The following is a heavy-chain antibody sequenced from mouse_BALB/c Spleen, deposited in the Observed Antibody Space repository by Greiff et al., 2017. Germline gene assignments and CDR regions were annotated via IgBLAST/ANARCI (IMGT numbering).Heavy chain of an antibody. CDR1: GYTFTSYW. V-gene: IGHV1S81*02. Sequence: QVHVKQPGAELVKPGASVKLSCKASGYTFTSYWMHWVKQRPGQGLEWIGEINPSNGRTNYNEKFKSKATLTVDKSSSTAYMQLSSLTSEDSAVYYCAGDYTSAWFAYWGQGTLVTVSA. J-gene: IGHJ3*01. CDR2: INPSNGRT. CDR3: AGDYTSAWFAY. D-gene: IGHD3-1*01.